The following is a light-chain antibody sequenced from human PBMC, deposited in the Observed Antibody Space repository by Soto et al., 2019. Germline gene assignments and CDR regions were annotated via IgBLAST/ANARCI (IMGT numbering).Light chain of an antibody. CDR1: HSVSSSY. CDR3: QLYRNSLYT. CDR2: ETS. V-gene: IGKV3-20*01. J-gene: IGKJ2*01. Sequence: EVVLTQSPGTLSLSRGERATLSFRASHSVSSSYLAWYQQKPGQAPRLLIYETSTRATGIPDRFSGSGSGADFTLTISRLEPEEFAVYYCQLYRNSLYTFGQGTNLEIK.